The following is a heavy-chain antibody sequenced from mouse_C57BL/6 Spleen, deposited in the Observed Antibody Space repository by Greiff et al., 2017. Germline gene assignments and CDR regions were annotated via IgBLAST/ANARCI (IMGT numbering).Heavy chain of an antibody. J-gene: IGHJ2*01. V-gene: IGHV1-64*01. CDR1: GYTFTSYW. Sequence: QVQLQQPGAELVKPGASVKLSCKASGYTFTSYWMHWVKQRPGQGLEWIGMIHPNSGSTNYNEKFKSKATLTVDKSSSTAYMQLSSLTSEDSAVYYCARERLNWEYYFDYWGQGTTLTVSS. D-gene: IGHD4-1*01. CDR2: IHPNSGST. CDR3: ARERLNWEYYFDY.